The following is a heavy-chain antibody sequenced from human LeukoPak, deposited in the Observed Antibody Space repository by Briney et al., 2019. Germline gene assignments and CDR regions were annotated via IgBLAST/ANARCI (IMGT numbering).Heavy chain of an antibody. Sequence: SETLSLTCAVYGGSFSGYYWSWTRQPPGKGLEWIGEINHSGSTNYNPSLKSRVTISVDTSKNQFSLKLSSVTAADTAVYYCARGLAAGGFDYWGQGTLVTVSS. V-gene: IGHV4-34*01. CDR3: ARGLAAGGFDY. CDR1: GGSFSGYY. D-gene: IGHD6-13*01. CDR2: INHSGST. J-gene: IGHJ4*02.